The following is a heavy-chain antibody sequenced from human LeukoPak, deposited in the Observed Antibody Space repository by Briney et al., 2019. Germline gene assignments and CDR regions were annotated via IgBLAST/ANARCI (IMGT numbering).Heavy chain of an antibody. CDR1: GGSISSGSYY. D-gene: IGHD6-13*01. V-gene: IGHV4-61*02. Sequence: SQTLSLTCTVSGGSISSGSYYWGWGRQPAGKGLELIGRIYTSWSTNYNPSLKRRGTLSVDTSKDQFSLKLSSVTAAGTAVSYCARERIAAAGTGWYFDLWGRGTLVTVSS. CDR3: ARERIAAAGTGWYFDL. J-gene: IGHJ2*01. CDR2: IYTSWST.